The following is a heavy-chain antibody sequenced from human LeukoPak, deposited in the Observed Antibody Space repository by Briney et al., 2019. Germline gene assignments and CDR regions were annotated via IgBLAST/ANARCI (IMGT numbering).Heavy chain of an antibody. CDR3: AGGYDFWSGYYRNYYYYYMDV. V-gene: IGHV4-38-2*02. J-gene: IGHJ6*03. Sequence: PSETLSLTCTVSGYSISSGYYWGWIRQPPGKGLEWIGSIYHSGSTYYNPSLKSRVTISVDTSKNQFSLKLSSVTAADTAVYYCAGGYDFWSGYYRNYYYYYMDVWGKGTTVTVSS. CDR2: IYHSGST. CDR1: GYSISSGYY. D-gene: IGHD3-3*01.